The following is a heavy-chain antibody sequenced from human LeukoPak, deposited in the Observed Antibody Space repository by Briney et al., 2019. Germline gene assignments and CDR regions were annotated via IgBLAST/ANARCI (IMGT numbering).Heavy chain of an antibody. V-gene: IGHV3-48*03. J-gene: IGHJ5*02. CDR3: ARGYSSGWHVGNWFGP. CDR1: GFTFSSYE. CDR2: ISGSGSGV. D-gene: IGHD6-19*01. Sequence: GGSLRLSCAASGFTFSSYEMNWVRQVPGKGLGWVPYISGSGSGVYYADSVKGRFTISRDNAKNSLSLQMNSLRDEDTAVYYCARGYSSGWHVGNWFGPWGQGTLVTVSS.